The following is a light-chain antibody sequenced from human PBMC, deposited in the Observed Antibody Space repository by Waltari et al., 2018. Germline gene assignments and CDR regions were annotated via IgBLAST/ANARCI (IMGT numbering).Light chain of an antibody. CDR2: LGS. Sequence: DIVVTQSPLSVPVTPVEPAPISCRSSQSLQHSNGYNYLEWYLQKPGQAPQLLIYLGSNRDSAVPDRFRGSGSGTDFTQKSSREEAEDVGLYYCMQAIQTPWTFGLGTEVAIK. V-gene: IGKV2-28*01. CDR3: MQAIQTPWT. CDR1: QSLQHSNGYNY. J-gene: IGKJ1*01.